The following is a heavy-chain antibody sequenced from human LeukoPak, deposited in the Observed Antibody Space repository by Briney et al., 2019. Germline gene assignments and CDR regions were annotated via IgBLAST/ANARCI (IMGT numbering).Heavy chain of an antibody. CDR1: GFTFSSYA. V-gene: IGHV3-23*01. D-gene: IGHD5-18*01. Sequence: GGSLRLSCAASGFTFSSYAMSWVRQAPGKGLEWVSAISGSGGSTYYADSVKGRFTISRDNSKNTLYLQMNSLRAEDTAVHYCAKAPGYSYGYFFDYWGQGTLVTVSS. J-gene: IGHJ4*02. CDR3: AKAPGYSYGYFFDY. CDR2: ISGSGGST.